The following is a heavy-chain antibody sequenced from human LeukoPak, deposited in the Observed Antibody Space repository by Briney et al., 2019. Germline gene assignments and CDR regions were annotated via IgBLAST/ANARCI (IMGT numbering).Heavy chain of an antibody. CDR1: GFTFSNYE. V-gene: IGHV3-48*03. D-gene: IGHD3-10*01. CDR2: ISSSGSTI. CDR3: AKDRRGRPLDY. J-gene: IGHJ4*02. Sequence: GSLKLSCAASGFTFSNYEMNWVRQAPGKGLEWVSYISSSGSTIYYADSVKGRFTISRDNSKNTLYLQMNSLRAEDTAVYYCAKDRRGRPLDYWGQGTLITVSS.